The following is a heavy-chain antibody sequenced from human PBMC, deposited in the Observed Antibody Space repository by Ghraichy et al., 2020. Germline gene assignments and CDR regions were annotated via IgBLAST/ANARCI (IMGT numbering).Heavy chain of an antibody. V-gene: IGHV3-48*02. Sequence: GESLNISCAASGFTFSSYSMNWVRQAPGKGLEWVSYISSSSSTIYYADSVKGRFTISRDNAKNSLYLQMNSLRDEDTAVYYCARKPYYYDSSEYFQHWGQGTLVTVSS. CDR1: GFTFSSYS. CDR3: ARKPYYYDSSEYFQH. J-gene: IGHJ1*01. CDR2: ISSSSSTI. D-gene: IGHD3-22*01.